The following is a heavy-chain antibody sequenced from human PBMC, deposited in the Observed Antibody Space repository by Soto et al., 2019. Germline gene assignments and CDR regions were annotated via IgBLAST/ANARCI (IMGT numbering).Heavy chain of an antibody. V-gene: IGHV3-74*01. CDR2: ISPDGSIP. D-gene: IGHD3-3*01. Sequence: EVQLVESGGGLVQPGGSLRLSCAASGVSISNYWMHWVRQAPGKGVVWVSHISPDGSIPNYADSVKGRFTSSRDNAKSTLYLQMNSLTAEDTSVYYCAKEWSGYDIWGQGTVVTVSS. CDR3: AKEWSGYDI. J-gene: IGHJ3*02. CDR1: GVSISNYW.